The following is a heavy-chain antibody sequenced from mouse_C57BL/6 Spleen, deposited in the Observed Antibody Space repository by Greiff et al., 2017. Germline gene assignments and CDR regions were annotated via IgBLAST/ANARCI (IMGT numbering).Heavy chain of an antibody. V-gene: IGHV1-82*01. CDR3: ARALYD. J-gene: IGHJ2*01. CDR2: IYPGDGDT. CDR1: GYAFSRSW. D-gene: IGHD2-3*01. Sequence: VQLQQSGPELVKPGASVKISCKASGYAFSRSWMNWVKQRPGKGLEWIGRIYPGDGDTNYNGKFKGKATLTADKSSSTAYMQLSSLTSEDSAVYFCARALYDWGQGTTLTVSS.